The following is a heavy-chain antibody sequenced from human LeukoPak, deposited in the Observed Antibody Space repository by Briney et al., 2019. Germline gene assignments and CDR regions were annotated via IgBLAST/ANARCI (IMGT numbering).Heavy chain of an antibody. J-gene: IGHJ4*02. CDR3: ARTTADGSGSYYRD. D-gene: IGHD3-10*01. CDR2: IYYSGTT. CDR1: GGSISSYY. V-gene: IGHV4-59*01. Sequence: SETLSLTCTVSGGSISSYYWGRIRQPPGKGLEWIAYIYYSGTTYYNPSLKSRVTISVDTSKNQFSLKLSSVTAADTAVYYCARTTADGSGSYYRDWGQGTLVTVSS.